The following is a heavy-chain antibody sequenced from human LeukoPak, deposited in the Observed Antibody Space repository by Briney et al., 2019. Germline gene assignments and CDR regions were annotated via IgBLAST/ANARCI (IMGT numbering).Heavy chain of an antibody. Sequence: PSEALSLTCTVSGDSINNYYWSWIRQPPGKGLEWIGYVYYSGSTKYNPSLKSRVIISVDTSKNHFSLKLSSVTAADTAVYYCARVHYYGSGLSSYFDLWGQGTLVTVSS. CDR1: GDSINNYY. J-gene: IGHJ4*02. CDR2: VYYSGST. V-gene: IGHV4-59*01. CDR3: ARVHYYGSGLSSYFDL. D-gene: IGHD3-10*01.